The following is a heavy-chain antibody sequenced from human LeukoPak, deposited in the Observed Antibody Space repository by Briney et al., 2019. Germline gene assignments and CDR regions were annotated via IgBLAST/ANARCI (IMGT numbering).Heavy chain of an antibody. D-gene: IGHD2-2*01. CDR3: ATAYCSSTSCYRAYGMDV. J-gene: IGHJ6*02. Sequence: ASVKVSCKASGYTFTSYGISWVRQAPGQGLEWMGWISVYNGNTNYAQKLQGRVTMTTDTSTSTAYMELRSLRSDDTAVYYCATAYCSSTSCYRAYGMDVWGQGTTVTVSS. V-gene: IGHV1-18*01. CDR2: ISVYNGNT. CDR1: GYTFTSYG.